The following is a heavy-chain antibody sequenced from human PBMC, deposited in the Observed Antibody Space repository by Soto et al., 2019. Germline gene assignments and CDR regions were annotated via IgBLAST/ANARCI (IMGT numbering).Heavy chain of an antibody. Sequence: ASVKVSCKASGYTFTGYYMHWVRQAPGQGLEWMGWINPNSGGTNYAQKFQGWVTMTRDTSISTAYMELSRLRSDDTAVYYCARVSIAARDDAFDIWGQGTMVTVSS. CDR1: GYTFTGYY. CDR2: INPNSGGT. V-gene: IGHV1-2*04. CDR3: ARVSIAARDDAFDI. J-gene: IGHJ3*02. D-gene: IGHD6-6*01.